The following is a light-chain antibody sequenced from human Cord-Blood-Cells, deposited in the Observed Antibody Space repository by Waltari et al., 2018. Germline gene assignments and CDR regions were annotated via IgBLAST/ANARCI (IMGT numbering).Light chain of an antibody. J-gene: IGKJ2*01. CDR1: QSISSY. CDR3: QQSYSTPRT. Sequence: DIQMTQSPSSLSASVVDRVTITCRASQSISSYLNWYQQKPGKAPKLLIYAASSLQSGVPSRCSGSGSGTDFTLTISSLQPEDFATYYCQQSYSTPRTFGQGTKLEIK. V-gene: IGKV1-39*01. CDR2: AAS.